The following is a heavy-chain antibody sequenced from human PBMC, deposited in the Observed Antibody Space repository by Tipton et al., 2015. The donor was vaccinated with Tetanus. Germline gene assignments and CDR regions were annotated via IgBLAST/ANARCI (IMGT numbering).Heavy chain of an antibody. CDR1: GGTFSTYA. CDR2: IIPSLGST. J-gene: IGHJ6*01. CDR3: ARGGSYLGIYYYYAMDV. V-gene: IGHV1-69*01. D-gene: IGHD1-26*01. Sequence: QLVQSGAEVKKPGSSVRVSCKTSGGTFSTYAVSWMRQAPGQGLEWMGGIIPSLGSTTYAPKFQGRITITADEVTTTAYMEVSSLTSEDTAVFYCARGGSYLGIYYYYAMDVWGQGTTVTVSP.